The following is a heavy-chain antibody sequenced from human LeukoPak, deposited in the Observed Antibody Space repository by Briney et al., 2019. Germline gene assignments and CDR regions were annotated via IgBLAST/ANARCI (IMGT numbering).Heavy chain of an antibody. J-gene: IGHJ4*02. CDR2: ISAYNGNT. D-gene: IGHD5-18*01. Sequence: GASVKVSCKASGYTFTSYGISWVRQAPGQGLEWMGWISAYNGNTNYAQKLQGRVTMTTDTSTSTAYMELRSLRAEDTAVYYCARDGYSYGYLRGEATRSIDYWGQGTLVTVSS. CDR1: GYTFTSYG. V-gene: IGHV1-18*01. CDR3: ARDGYSYGYLRGEATRSIDY.